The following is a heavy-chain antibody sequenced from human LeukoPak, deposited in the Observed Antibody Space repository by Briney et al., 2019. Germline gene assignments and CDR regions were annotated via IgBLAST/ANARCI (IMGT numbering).Heavy chain of an antibody. D-gene: IGHD4-17*01. J-gene: IGHJ6*03. V-gene: IGHV3-30*02. CDR2: IRYDGSNK. CDR1: GFTFSSYS. CDR3: AKGYGDYGAPYYYYYMDV. Sequence: GGSLRLSCAASGFTFSSYSMNWVRQAPGKGLEWVAFIRYDGSNKYYADSVKGRFTISRDNSKNTLYLQMNSLRAEDTAVYYCAKGYGDYGAPYYYYYMDVWGKGTTVTVSS.